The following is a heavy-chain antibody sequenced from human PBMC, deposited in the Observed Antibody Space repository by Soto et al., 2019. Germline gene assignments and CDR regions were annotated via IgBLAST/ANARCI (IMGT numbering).Heavy chain of an antibody. V-gene: IGHV3-30-3*01. CDR2: ISYDGSNK. CDR3: ARDTLGYSYGYYGMDV. D-gene: IGHD5-18*01. Sequence: GGSLRLSCAASGFTFSSYAMHWVRQAPGKGLEWVAVISYDGSNKYYADSVKGRFTISRDNSKNTLYLQMNSLRAEDTAVYYCARDTLGYSYGYYGMDVWGQGTTVTVSS. CDR1: GFTFSSYA. J-gene: IGHJ6*02.